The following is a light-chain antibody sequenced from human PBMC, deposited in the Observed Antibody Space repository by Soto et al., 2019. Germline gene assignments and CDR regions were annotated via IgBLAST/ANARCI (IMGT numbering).Light chain of an antibody. Sequence: EIVMTQSPATLSVSPGERVSLSRRASQSVNSKLAWYQQKPGQAPRLLIYGASTRATGIPARFSGTGSGTEFTLTISSLQSEDFALYYCQQYNDWPLTFGQGTKVDIK. V-gene: IGKV3-15*01. CDR2: GAS. J-gene: IGKJ1*01. CDR3: QQYNDWPLT. CDR1: QSVNSK.